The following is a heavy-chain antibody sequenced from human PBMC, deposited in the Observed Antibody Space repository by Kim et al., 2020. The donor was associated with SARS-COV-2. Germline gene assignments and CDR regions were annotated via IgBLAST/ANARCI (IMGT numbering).Heavy chain of an antibody. V-gene: IGHV3-9*01. CDR3: AKDQYYDILTGYPDY. CDR1: GFTFDDYA. J-gene: IGHJ4*02. CDR2: ISWNSGSI. D-gene: IGHD3-9*01. Sequence: GGSLRLSCAASGFTFDDYAMHWVRQAPGKGLEWVSGISWNSGSIGYADSVKGRFTISRDNAKNSLYLQMNSLRAEDTALYYCAKDQYYDILTGYPDYWGQGTLVTVSS.